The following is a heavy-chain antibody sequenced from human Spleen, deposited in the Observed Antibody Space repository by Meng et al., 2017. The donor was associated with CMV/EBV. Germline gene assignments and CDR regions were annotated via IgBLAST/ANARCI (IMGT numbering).Heavy chain of an antibody. CDR1: RDSVSSGSAA. V-gene: IGHV6-1*01. CDR2: KYYRAKWYN. D-gene: IGHD2-2*02. CDR3: SYQLLYSYYYGMDV. J-gene: IGHJ6*02. Sequence: QTLSVTCAISRDSVSSGSAAWNWIRQSPSRGLGWLGRKYYRAKWYNDYAVSVKSRITMNPDTSKNQFSLQLNSVTPEHTAVYYCSYQLLYSYYYGMDVWGQETTVTVSS.